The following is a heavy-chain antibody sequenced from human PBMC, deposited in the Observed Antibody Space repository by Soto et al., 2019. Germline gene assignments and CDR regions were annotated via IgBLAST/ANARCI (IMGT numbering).Heavy chain of an antibody. V-gene: IGHV3-7*01. CDR3: ARGRLRITIFGVVPRNYYYYGMDV. CDR1: GFTFSSYW. Sequence: LRLSCAASGFTFSSYWMSWVRQAPGKGLEWVANIKQDGSEKYYVDSVKGRFTISRDNAKNSLYLQMNSLRAEDTAVYYCARGRLRITIFGVVPRNYYYYGMDVWGQGTTVTVSS. D-gene: IGHD3-3*01. J-gene: IGHJ6*02. CDR2: IKQDGSEK.